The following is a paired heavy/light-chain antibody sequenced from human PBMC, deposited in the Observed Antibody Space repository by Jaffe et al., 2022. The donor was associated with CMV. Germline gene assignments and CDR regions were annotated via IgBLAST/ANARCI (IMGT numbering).Light chain of an antibody. Sequence: DVVMTQSPLSLPVTLGQPASISCRSSQSLVYSDGNTYLNWFQQRPGQSPRRLIYKVSNRDSGVPDRFSGSGSGTDFTLKISRVEAEDVGVYYCMQGTHWPYTFGQGTKLEIK. CDR1: QSLVYSDGNTY. CDR3: MQGTHWPYT. CDR2: KVS. V-gene: IGKV2-30*01. J-gene: IGKJ2*01.
Heavy chain of an antibody. J-gene: IGHJ3*02. CDR1: GFTFSSYA. Sequence: EVQLLESGGGLVQPGGSLRLSCAASGFTFSSYAMSWVRQAPGKGLEWVSAISGSGGSTYYADSVKGRFTISRDNSKNTLYLQMNSLRAEDTAVYYCAKDEGGDSSGYYYGAFDIWGQGTMVTVSS. V-gene: IGHV3-23*01. CDR3: AKDEGGDSSGYYYGAFDI. CDR2: ISGSGGST. D-gene: IGHD3-22*01.